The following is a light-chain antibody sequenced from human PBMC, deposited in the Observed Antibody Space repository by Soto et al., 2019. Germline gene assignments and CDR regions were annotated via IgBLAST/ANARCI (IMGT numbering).Light chain of an antibody. V-gene: IGLV1-40*01. CDR2: GNN. J-gene: IGLJ1*01. CDR3: QSYDSSLSDLV. Sequence: QLVLTQPPSVSGAPGQRVTISCTGSSSNIGAGYDVHWYQQLPETAPKLLIYGNNNRPSGVPDRFSGSKSGTSASLAITGLQAEDEADYYCQSYDSSLSDLVFGTGTKLTVL. CDR1: SSNIGAGYD.